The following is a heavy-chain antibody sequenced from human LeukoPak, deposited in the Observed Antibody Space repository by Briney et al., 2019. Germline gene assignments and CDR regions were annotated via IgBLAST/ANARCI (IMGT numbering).Heavy chain of an antibody. Sequence: GGSLRLSCAASGFTFSSYGMHWVRQAPGKGLEWVAFIRYDGSNKYYADSVKGRFTISRDNSKNTLYLQMNSLRAEDTAVYYCARDLSNTWYVPLFWGQGTLVTVSS. J-gene: IGHJ4*02. CDR3: ARDLSNTWYVPLF. D-gene: IGHD6-13*01. V-gene: IGHV3-30*02. CDR1: GFTFSSYG. CDR2: IRYDGSNK.